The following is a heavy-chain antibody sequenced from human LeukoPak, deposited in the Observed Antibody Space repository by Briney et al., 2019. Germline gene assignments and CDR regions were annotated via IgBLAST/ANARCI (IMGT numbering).Heavy chain of an antibody. Sequence: PSETLSLTCTVSGGSISIYYWSWIRQPAGKGLEWIGRIYTSGSTNYNPSLKSRVTMSVDTSKNQFSLKLSSVTAADTAVYYCARGSSSWYGDPNFDYWGQGTLVTVSS. CDR1: GGSISIYY. D-gene: IGHD6-13*01. CDR2: IYTSGST. J-gene: IGHJ4*02. CDR3: ARGSSSWYGDPNFDY. V-gene: IGHV4-4*07.